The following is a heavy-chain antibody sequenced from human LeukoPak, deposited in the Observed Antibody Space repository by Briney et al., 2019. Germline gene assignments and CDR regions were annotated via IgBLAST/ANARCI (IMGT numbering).Heavy chain of an antibody. J-gene: IGHJ4*02. CDR1: GFTFSTYA. Sequence: PGGSLRLSCAASGFTFSTYAMTWVRQPPGKGLEGVSSITGSTGSTYYADSVKGRFTISRDNSKNTLYLQMNSLRAEDTAVYYCARDSKGSAYYYDSSGYKAYFDYWGQGTLVTVSS. CDR2: ITGSTGST. D-gene: IGHD3-22*01. CDR3: ARDSKGSAYYYDSSGYKAYFDY. V-gene: IGHV3-23*01.